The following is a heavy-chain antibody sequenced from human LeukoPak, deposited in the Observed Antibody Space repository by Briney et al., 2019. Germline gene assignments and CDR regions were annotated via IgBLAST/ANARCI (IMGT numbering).Heavy chain of an antibody. CDR3: ARVTVAGGLGAFDI. V-gene: IGHV3-30*04. Sequence: GGSLRLSCAASGFTFSSYAMHWVRQAPGKGLEWVAVISYDGSNKYYADSVKGRFTISRDNSKNTLYLQMNSLRAEDTAVYYCARVTVAGGLGAFDIWGQGTMVTVSS. D-gene: IGHD6-19*01. J-gene: IGHJ3*02. CDR2: ISYDGSNK. CDR1: GFTFSSYA.